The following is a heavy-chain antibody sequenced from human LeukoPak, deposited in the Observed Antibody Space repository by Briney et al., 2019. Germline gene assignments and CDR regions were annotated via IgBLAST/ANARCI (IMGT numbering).Heavy chain of an antibody. CDR2: IHHSGSS. J-gene: IGHJ3*02. CDR3: ARGPYSYDSSGAFDI. CDR1: GDSVSGSFW. V-gene: IGHV4-4*02. Sequence: SETLSLTCAVSGDSVSGSFWWSWVRQPPHKGLEWIGEIHHSGSSNYNPSLESRVIISLDGSKNLLSLELSSVTAADTAVYFCARGPYSYDSSGAFDIWGQGTMVTVSS. D-gene: IGHD3-22*01.